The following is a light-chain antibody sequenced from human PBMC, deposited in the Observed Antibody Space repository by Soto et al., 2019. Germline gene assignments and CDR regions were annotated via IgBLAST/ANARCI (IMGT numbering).Light chain of an antibody. CDR1: NIGSKS. J-gene: IGLJ2*01. Sequence: SYELTQSPSVSVAPGQTATITCGGNNIGSKSVHWYQQRPGQAPVLVVYDDSDRPSGIPERFSGSISGNTATLTISRVEAGDEADYYCQVWDTSTDPVVFGGGTQLTVL. CDR2: DDS. CDR3: QVWDTSTDPVV. V-gene: IGLV3-21*02.